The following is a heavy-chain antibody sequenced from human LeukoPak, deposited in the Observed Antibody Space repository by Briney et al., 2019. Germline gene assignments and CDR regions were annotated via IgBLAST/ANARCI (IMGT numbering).Heavy chain of an antibody. J-gene: IGHJ4*02. Sequence: GGSLRLSCAASGFTFSRYEMNWVRQAPGKGLEWVSSISSSSSYIYYADSVKGRFTISRDNAKNSLYLQMNSLRAEDTAVYYCARDHVAAAFDYWGQGTLVTVSS. V-gene: IGHV3-21*01. CDR1: GFTFSRYE. D-gene: IGHD6-13*01. CDR3: ARDHVAAAFDY. CDR2: ISSSSSYI.